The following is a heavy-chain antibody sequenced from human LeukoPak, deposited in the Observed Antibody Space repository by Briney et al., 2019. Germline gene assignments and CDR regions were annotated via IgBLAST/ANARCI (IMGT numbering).Heavy chain of an antibody. CDR2: MNPNSGNT. Sequence: ASVKVSFKASGYTFTNYDINWVRQATGQGLAWMGWMNPNSGNTGYAQKFQGRVTITRDTSIGTAYMELSSLRSDDTAVYYCARRSDYYDSSAYYYWGPGSLVTVSS. D-gene: IGHD3-22*01. J-gene: IGHJ4*02. V-gene: IGHV1-8*03. CDR3: ARRSDYYDSSAYYY. CDR1: GYTFTNYD.